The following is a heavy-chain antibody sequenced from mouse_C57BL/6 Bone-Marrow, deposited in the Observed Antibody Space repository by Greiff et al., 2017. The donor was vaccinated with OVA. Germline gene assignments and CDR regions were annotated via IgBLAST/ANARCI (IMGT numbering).Heavy chain of an antibody. CDR1: GYTFTDYE. D-gene: IGHD1-1*02. V-gene: IGHV1-15*01. CDR2: IDPETGGT. Sequence: QVQLQQSGAELVRPGASVTLSCKASGYTFTDYEMHWVKQTPVHGLEWIGAIDPETGGTSYTQKFKGKAILTADKSSSTAYMELRSLTSEDSAVYCCKGGSGYFDYWGKGTTLTVSS. J-gene: IGHJ2*01. CDR3: KGGSGYFDY.